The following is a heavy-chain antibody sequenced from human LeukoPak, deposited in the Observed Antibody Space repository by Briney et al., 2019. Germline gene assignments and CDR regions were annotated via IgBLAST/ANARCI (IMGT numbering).Heavy chain of an antibody. CDR1: GFTFSSYA. CDR2: ISGSGTST. J-gene: IGHJ4*02. V-gene: IGHV3-23*01. Sequence: GGSLRLSCAASGFTFSSYAMNWVRRAPGKGLEWVSLISGSGTSTYYADSVKGRFTISRDNSKNTLYLQMNSLRTEDTAVYYCTKDKPFTGGGVISYWGQGALVTVSS. CDR3: TKDKPFTGGGVISY. D-gene: IGHD3-16*02.